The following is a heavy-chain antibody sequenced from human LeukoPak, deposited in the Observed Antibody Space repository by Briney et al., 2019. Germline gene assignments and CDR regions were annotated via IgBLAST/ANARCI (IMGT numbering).Heavy chain of an antibody. CDR3: VRDRGDGKWNYDAFDI. J-gene: IGHJ3*02. CDR2: ISSSSSHI. V-gene: IGHV3-21*01. D-gene: IGHD1-7*01. Sequence: KPGGSLRLSCAASGFTFSSYTMNWVRQAPGKGLEYVSSISSSSSHIYYADSVKGRFTISRDNSKNTLYLQMNSLRVEDAAVYYCVRDRGDGKWNYDAFDIWGQGTMVTVSS. CDR1: GFTFSSYT.